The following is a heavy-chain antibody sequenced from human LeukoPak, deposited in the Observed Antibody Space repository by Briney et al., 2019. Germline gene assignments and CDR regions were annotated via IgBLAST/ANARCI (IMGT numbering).Heavy chain of an antibody. J-gene: IGHJ4*02. CDR3: ARENSGSYYDYFDY. V-gene: IGHV4-59*01. CDR2: IYYSGST. Sequence: PSETLSLTCTVSGGSISSYYWSWIRQPPGKGLEWIGYIYYSGSTNYNPSLKSRVTISVDTSKSQFSLKLSSVTAADTAVYYCARENSGSYYDYFDYWGQGTLVTVSS. D-gene: IGHD1-26*01. CDR1: GGSISSYY.